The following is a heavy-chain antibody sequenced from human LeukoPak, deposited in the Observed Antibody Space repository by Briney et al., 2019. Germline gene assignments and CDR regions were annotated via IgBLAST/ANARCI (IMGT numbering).Heavy chain of an antibody. V-gene: IGHV4-39*01. CDR3: ARQAAAGLYYYYYMDV. CDR2: INHSGST. CDR1: GGSISSSSYY. Sequence: SETLSLTCTVSGGSISSSSYYWGWIRQPPGKGLEWIGEINHSGSTNYNPSLKSRVTISVDTSKNQFSLKLSSVTAADTAVYYCARQAAAGLYYYYYMDVWGKGTTVTISS. D-gene: IGHD6-13*01. J-gene: IGHJ6*03.